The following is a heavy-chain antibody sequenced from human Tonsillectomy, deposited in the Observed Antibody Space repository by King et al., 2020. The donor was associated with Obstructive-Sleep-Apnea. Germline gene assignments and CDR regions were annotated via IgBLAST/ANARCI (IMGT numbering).Heavy chain of an antibody. CDR1: GGTLNNYI. D-gene: IGHD1-7*01. CDR2: IIPVLNIA. J-gene: IGHJ3*02. CDR3: AMDSRHNWDYHYGALDI. V-gene: IGHV1-69*09. Sequence: VQLVESGAEVKKPGSSVKVSCEVSGGTLNNYIISWVRQAPGQGLEWMGGIIPVLNIANYAQHFQGRVTITADKSTSTAYMELSGLNSDDAAVYYCAMDSRHNWDYHYGALDIWGQGTMVTVSS.